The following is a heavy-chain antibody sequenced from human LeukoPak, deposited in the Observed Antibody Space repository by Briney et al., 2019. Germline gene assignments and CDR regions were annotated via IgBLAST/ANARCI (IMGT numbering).Heavy chain of an antibody. D-gene: IGHD3-3*01. CDR3: ARGITIFGVVKN. V-gene: IGHV3-21*01. J-gene: IGHJ4*02. Sequence: PGGSLRLSCAASGFTFSSYSMNWVRQAPGKGLEWVSSISSSSSYIYYADSVKGRFTISRDNAKNSLYLQMNSLRAEATAVYYCARGITIFGVVKNWGQGTLVTVSS. CDR1: GFTFSSYS. CDR2: ISSSSSYI.